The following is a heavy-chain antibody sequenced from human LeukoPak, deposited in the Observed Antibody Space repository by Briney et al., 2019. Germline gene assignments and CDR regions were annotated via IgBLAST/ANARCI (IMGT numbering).Heavy chain of an antibody. J-gene: IGHJ4*02. Sequence: GGSLRLSCAASGFTFSRYYMSLVRKPPGKRLEWLANIKEDGSETYYVDSVKGRFTISRDNAKNSPYLQMSSLRAEDTAVYYCTRDANSAVPTFRFDHWGQGTLVTVSS. CDR1: GFTFSRYY. CDR2: IKEDGSET. D-gene: IGHD4-17*01. V-gene: IGHV3-7*01. CDR3: TRDANSAVPTFRFDH.